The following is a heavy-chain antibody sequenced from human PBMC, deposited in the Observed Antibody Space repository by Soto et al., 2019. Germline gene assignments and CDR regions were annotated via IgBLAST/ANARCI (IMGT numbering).Heavy chain of an antibody. Sequence: SETLAITCTVSGSSISRYYGRWVRQPPGKGLEWIGYIYYSGSTNYNPSLKSRVTISVDTSKNQFSLKLSSVPAADTAVYYCARSLYSSGWYYWGQGTLVTVSS. CDR2: IYYSGST. D-gene: IGHD6-19*01. CDR1: GSSISRYY. V-gene: IGHV4-59*01. CDR3: ARSLYSSGWYY. J-gene: IGHJ4*02.